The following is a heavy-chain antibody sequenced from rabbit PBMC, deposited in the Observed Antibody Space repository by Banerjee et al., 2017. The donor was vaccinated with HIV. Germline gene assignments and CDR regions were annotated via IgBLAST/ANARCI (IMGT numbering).Heavy chain of an antibody. J-gene: IGHJ2*01. CDR3: ARGSGDAGYGCDQ. V-gene: IGHV1S45*01. CDR2: INTSSGNA. CDR1: GFSFSNGYV. D-gene: IGHD4-2*01. Sequence: QEQLEESGGDLVKPEGSLTLTCTASGFSFSNGYVMCWVRQAPGKGLEWIACINTSSGNAVYANWAKGRFTISKTSSTTVTLQMTSLTAADTATYFCARGSGDAGYGCDQWGPGTLVTVS.